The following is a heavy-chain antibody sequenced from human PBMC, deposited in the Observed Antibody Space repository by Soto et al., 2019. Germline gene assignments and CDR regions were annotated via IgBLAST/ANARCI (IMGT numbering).Heavy chain of an antibody. D-gene: IGHD1-26*01. CDR3: ARDNSGSYYRPRDAFDI. CDR1: GFTFSDYY. Sequence: GGSLRLSCAASGFTFSDYYMSWIRQAPGKGLEWVSYISSSGSTIYYADSVKGRFTISRDNAKNSLYLQMNSLRAEDTAVYYCARDNSGSYYRPRDAFDIWGQGTMVTVSS. J-gene: IGHJ3*02. CDR2: ISSSGSTI. V-gene: IGHV3-11*01.